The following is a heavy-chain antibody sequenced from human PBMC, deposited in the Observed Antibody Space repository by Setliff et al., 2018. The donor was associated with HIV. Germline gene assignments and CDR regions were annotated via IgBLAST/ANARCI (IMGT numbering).Heavy chain of an antibody. V-gene: IGHV1-18*01. CDR3: ARSPVTGTGAFDV. Sequence: ASVKFCKASDYTFTSYGINWVRQAPGQGLEWMGWISAYNGHTKYAQKFQGRVTMTTDTSTNTASLELRSLTSDDTAVYYCARSPVTGTGAFDVWGQGTMVTVSS. CDR1: DYTFTSYG. J-gene: IGHJ3*01. D-gene: IGHD6-19*01. CDR2: ISAYNGHT.